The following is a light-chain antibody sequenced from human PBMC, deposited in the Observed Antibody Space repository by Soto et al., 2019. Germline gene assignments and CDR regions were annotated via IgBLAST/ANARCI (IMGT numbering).Light chain of an antibody. J-gene: IGKJ2*01. CDR1: QSVSSSY. CDR3: QQYDSSPYT. CDR2: GAS. V-gene: IGKV3-20*01. Sequence: EIVLTQSPGTLSLSPGERATLSCRASQSVSSSYLAWYQQKPGQAPRLLIYGASSSATGIPDRFSGSGSGTDFTLTISRLEPEDVAVYYCQQYDSSPYTFGQGTKLEIK.